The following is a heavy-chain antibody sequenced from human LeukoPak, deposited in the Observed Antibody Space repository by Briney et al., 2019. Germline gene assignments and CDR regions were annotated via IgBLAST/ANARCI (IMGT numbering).Heavy chain of an antibody. Sequence: GGSLRLSCTASGFTFSTFEMNWVRQAPGTGLEWVSYISGSGSTMYYADSVKGRFTMSRDNAKNSLYLDMKSLRGEDTALYSCTRGRYFGIDFWGQGSLVIVSS. D-gene: IGHD3-9*01. V-gene: IGHV3-48*03. CDR1: GFTFSTFE. CDR2: ISGSGSTM. CDR3: TRGRYFGIDF. J-gene: IGHJ4*02.